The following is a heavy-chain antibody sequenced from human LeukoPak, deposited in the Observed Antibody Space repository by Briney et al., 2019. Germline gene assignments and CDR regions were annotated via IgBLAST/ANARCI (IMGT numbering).Heavy chain of an antibody. J-gene: IGHJ4*02. V-gene: IGHV1-69*13. CDR2: IIPIFGTA. CDR3: ASKTDEAYYDFWSGSN. CDR1: GGTFSSYA. D-gene: IGHD3-3*01. Sequence: GASVKVSCKASGGTFSSYAISWVRQAPGQGLEWMGGIIPIFGTANYAQKFQGRVTITADESTSTAYMELSSLRSEDTAVYYCASKTDEAYYDFWSGSNWGQGTLVTVSS.